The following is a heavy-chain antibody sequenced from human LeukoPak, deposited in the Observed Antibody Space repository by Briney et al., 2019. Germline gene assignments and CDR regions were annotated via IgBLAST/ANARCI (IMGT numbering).Heavy chain of an antibody. CDR3: ARVYSTIFGVVRNWFDS. D-gene: IGHD3-3*01. Sequence: GGSLRLSCAASGFTFSSYTMNWVRQAPGKGLEWVSSISSSYIYYADSVKGRFTISRDNAKNSLYLQMNSLRAEDTAVYYCARVYSTIFGVVRNWFDSWGQGTLVTVSS. J-gene: IGHJ5*01. CDR2: ISSSYI. CDR1: GFTFSSYT. V-gene: IGHV3-21*01.